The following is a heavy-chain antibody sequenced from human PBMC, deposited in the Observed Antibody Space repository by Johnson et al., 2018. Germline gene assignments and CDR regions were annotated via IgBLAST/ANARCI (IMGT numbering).Heavy chain of an antibody. V-gene: IGHV3-9*01. D-gene: IGHD2-2*01. CDR3: AKDFDCSSTSCSSYYYGMDV. J-gene: IGHJ6*02. CDR2: LSWNSGSI. Sequence: EVQLWEAGGGLVQPGRSLRLCCAASGFTFDDYAMHWVRQAPGKGLEWVSGLSWNSGSIGYADSVKGRFPISRDNAKNSLYLQMNSLRAEDTALYYCAKDFDCSSTSCSSYYYGMDVWGQGTTVTVSS. CDR1: GFTFDDYA.